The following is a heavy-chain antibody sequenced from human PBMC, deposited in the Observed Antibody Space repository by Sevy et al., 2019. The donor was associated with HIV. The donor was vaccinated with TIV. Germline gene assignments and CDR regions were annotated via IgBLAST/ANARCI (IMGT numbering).Heavy chain of an antibody. CDR1: GFTFTNAW. CDR2: IKSKTNGGTT. J-gene: IGHJ4*02. D-gene: IGHD2-2*01. CDR3: TTDLEYQLERYYFNY. Sequence: GGSLRLSCAASGFTFTNAWMSWVRQAPGKGLEWVGRIKSKTNGGTTDYAAPVEGRFTISRDDSKKTLYLQMNSLKTEDTAVYYCTTDLEYQLERYYFNYWGQGTLVTVSS. V-gene: IGHV3-15*01.